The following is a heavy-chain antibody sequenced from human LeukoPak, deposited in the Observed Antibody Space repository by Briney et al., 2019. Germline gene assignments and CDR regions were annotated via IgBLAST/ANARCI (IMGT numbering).Heavy chain of an antibody. J-gene: IGHJ4*02. CDR3: ARGGRITGTTSLFDY. CDR1: GGSFSGYY. Sequence: SETLSLTCAVYGGSFSGYYWSWIRQPPGKGLEWIGEINHSGSTNYNLSLKSRVTISVDTSKNQFSLKLSSVTAADTAVYYCARGGRITGTTSLFDYWGQGTLVTVSS. V-gene: IGHV4-34*01. D-gene: IGHD1-20*01. CDR2: INHSGST.